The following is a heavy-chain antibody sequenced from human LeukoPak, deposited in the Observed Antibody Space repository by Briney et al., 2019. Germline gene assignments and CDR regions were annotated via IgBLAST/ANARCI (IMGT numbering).Heavy chain of an antibody. D-gene: IGHD4-11*01. Sequence: SETLSLTCTVSGGSISSSSYYWGWIRQPPGKGLEWIGSIYYSGSTYYNPSLKSRVTISVDTSKNQFSLKLSSVTAADTAVYYCATTHDYTRGGYDYWGLGTLVTVSS. CDR2: IYYSGST. CDR3: ATTHDYTRGGYDY. CDR1: GGSISSSSYY. V-gene: IGHV4-39*07. J-gene: IGHJ4*02.